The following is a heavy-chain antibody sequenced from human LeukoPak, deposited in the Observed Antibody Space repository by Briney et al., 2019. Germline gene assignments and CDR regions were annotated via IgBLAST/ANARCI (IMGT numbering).Heavy chain of an antibody. Sequence: KASETLSLTCTVSGGSISSYYWSWIRQPPGKGLEWIGYIYYSGSTKYNPSLKSRVTISVDTSKNQFSLKLSSVTAADTAVYYCAREPHSMKYYYGSGSLAGILDVWGKGTTVTVSS. D-gene: IGHD3-10*01. CDR3: AREPHSMKYYYGSGSLAGILDV. J-gene: IGHJ6*04. V-gene: IGHV4-59*01. CDR2: IYYSGST. CDR1: GGSISSYY.